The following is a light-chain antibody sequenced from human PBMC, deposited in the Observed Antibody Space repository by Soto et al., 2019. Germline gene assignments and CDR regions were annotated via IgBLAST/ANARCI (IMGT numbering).Light chain of an antibody. J-gene: IGLJ2*01. CDR1: SSDVGRYNY. V-gene: IGLV2-11*01. CDR3: CSYAGGYSFV. CDR2: DVT. Sequence: QSALTQPRSVSGSPGQSVTISCTGTSSDVGRYNYVSWYQQHPGIAPKLIIYDVTKRPSGVPDRFSGSKSGNTASLTISGLQTEDESDYYCCSYAGGYSFVFGGGTKLTVL.